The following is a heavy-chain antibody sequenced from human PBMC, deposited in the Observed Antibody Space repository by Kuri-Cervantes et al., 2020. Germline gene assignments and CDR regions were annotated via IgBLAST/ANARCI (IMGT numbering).Heavy chain of an antibody. V-gene: IGHV3-69-1*01. Sequence: GGSLRLSCAASGFTLSDYYMRWIRQAPGKGLEWVSYISGGNAIYYAESVKGRFTTSRDNTKNSLYLQMNSLRGEDTAVYYCVREVRNGGPAALDIWGQGTMVTVSS. D-gene: IGHD3-16*01. J-gene: IGHJ3*02. CDR1: GFTLSDYY. CDR3: VREVRNGGPAALDI. CDR2: ISGGNAI.